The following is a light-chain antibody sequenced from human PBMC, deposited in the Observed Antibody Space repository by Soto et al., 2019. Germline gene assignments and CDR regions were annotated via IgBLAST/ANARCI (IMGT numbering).Light chain of an antibody. J-gene: IGKJ4*01. CDR1: QSVDND. CDR3: QQYNNWPLT. V-gene: IGKV3D-15*01. CDR2: DAS. Sequence: EIVMTQSPATLSVSPGDRATLSCRASQSVDNDLVLYQQKPGQPPRLLIYDASTRATGIPARFSGSQSGTEFTLTISSLLSEDFAVYFCQQYNNWPLTVGGGTKVETK.